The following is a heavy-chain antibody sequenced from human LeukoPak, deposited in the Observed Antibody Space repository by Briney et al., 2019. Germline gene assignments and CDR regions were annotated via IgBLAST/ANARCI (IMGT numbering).Heavy chain of an antibody. D-gene: IGHD4-17*01. Sequence: PSETLSLTCTVSGDSISSGDYYWSWIRQPAGKGLEWIGRISSSGSTDYNPSLKSRVTISVDTSKNQFSLKLSSVTAADTAVYYCARQAVTTLYFDYWGQGTLVTVSS. CDR2: ISSSGST. J-gene: IGHJ4*02. CDR3: ARQAVTTLYFDY. CDR1: GDSISSGDYY. V-gene: IGHV4-61*02.